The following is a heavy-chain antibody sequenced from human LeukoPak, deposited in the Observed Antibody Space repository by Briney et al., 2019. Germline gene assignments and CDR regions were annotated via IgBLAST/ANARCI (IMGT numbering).Heavy chain of an antibody. CDR2: IKQDGSEK. CDR1: GFSFGSYW. J-gene: IGHJ4*02. Sequence: GGSVRLSCAASGFSFGSYWMSWVRQAPGKGLEWVANIKQDGSEKYYVDSVKGRFTISRDNAKNTLYLEMNSLRVEDTAVYYCVSTAPFDYWGQGTLVTVSS. CDR3: VSTAPFDY. D-gene: IGHD4-17*01. V-gene: IGHV3-7*02.